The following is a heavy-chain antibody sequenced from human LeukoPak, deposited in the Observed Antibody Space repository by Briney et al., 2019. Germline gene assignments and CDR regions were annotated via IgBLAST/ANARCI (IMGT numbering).Heavy chain of an antibody. V-gene: IGHV4-31*03. J-gene: IGHJ5*02. D-gene: IGHD6-13*01. CDR2: IYYSGST. Sequence: SETLSLTCTVSGGSISSGGYYWSWIRQHPGKGLEWIGYIYYSGSTYYNPSLKSRVTISVDTSKNQFSLKLSSVTAADTAVYYCARELVDKIAVAGTWFDPWGQGTLVTVSS. CDR1: GGSISSGGYY. CDR3: ARELVDKIAVAGTWFDP.